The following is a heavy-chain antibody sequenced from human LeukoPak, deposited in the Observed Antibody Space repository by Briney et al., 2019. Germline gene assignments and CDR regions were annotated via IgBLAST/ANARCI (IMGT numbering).Heavy chain of an antibody. D-gene: IGHD3-10*01. V-gene: IGHV3-74*01. CDR2: INSDGSST. J-gene: IGHJ4*02. CDR1: GFTFSSYW. CDR3: AIGLFDY. Sequence: GGSLRLSCAASGFTFSSYWIHWVRQAPGKRLVWVSRINSDGSSTSYADSVKGRFTISRDNAKNTLYLQMNSPRAEDTAVYYCAIGLFDYWGQGTLVTVSS.